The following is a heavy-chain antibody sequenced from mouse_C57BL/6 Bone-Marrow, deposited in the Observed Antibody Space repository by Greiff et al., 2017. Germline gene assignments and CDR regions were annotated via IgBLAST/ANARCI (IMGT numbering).Heavy chain of an antibody. CDR3: ASPLYWYFDV. CDR2: IYPGSGST. Sequence: VQLQQPGAELVKPGASVKMSCKASGYTFTSYWITWVKPRPGQGLEWIGDIYPGSGSTKYNEKFKSKATRTVDTSSSTAYMQLSSLTSEDSAVYYCASPLYWYFDVWGTGTTVTVSS. V-gene: IGHV1-55*01. CDR1: GYTFTSYW. J-gene: IGHJ1*03.